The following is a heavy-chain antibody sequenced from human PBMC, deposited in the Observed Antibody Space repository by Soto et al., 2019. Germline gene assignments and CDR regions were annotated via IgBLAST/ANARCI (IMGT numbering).Heavy chain of an antibody. CDR3: AREGGWNGFYYYGMDV. D-gene: IGHD1-1*01. CDR1: GYTFTSYG. J-gene: IGHJ6*02. CDR2: ISAYNGNT. V-gene: IGHV1-18*01. Sequence: ASVKVSCKASGYTFTSYGISWVLQAPGQGLEWMGWISAYNGNTNYAQKLQGRVTMTTDTSASTAYMELRSLRSDDTAVYYCAREGGWNGFYYYGMDVWGQGTTVTVSS.